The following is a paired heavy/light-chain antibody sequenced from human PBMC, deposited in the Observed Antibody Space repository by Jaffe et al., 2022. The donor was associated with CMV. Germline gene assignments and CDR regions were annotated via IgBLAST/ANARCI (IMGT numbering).Light chain of an antibody. CDR1: QSVTSNY. Sequence: EIVVTQSPGTLSLSPGERATLSCRASQSVTSNYLAWYQQKPGQPPRLLIYAASSRATGTPDRFSGSGSGTDFALTISRLEPEDFAVYYCQQYGSSSSITFGQGTRLEIK. CDR3: QQYGSSSSIT. V-gene: IGKV3-20*01. J-gene: IGKJ5*01. CDR2: AAS.
Heavy chain of an antibody. CDR2: INWNGDTI. D-gene: IGHD3-3*01. CDR3: AKDGPALRFSGCVDV. V-gene: IGHV3-9*01. Sequence: EVQLVESGGGLVQPGRSLRLSCAASGFRFDDYAMHWVRQAPGKGLEWVLGINWNGDTIASADSVKGRFTISRDNAKNALYLEMNGLRAEDTAVYYCAKDGPALRFSGCVDVWGQGTTVTVSS. CDR1: GFRFDDYA. J-gene: IGHJ6*02.